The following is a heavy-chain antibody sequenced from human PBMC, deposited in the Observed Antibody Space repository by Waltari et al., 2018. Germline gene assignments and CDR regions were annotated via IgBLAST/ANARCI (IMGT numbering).Heavy chain of an antibody. CDR1: GGSFSAYY. J-gene: IGHJ4*02. Sequence: QVQLQQWGAGLLKPSETLSLTCAVYGGSFSAYYWSWIRQPPGKGLEWIGEINHSVNTNYNPSLKSRVTISVDTSKNQFSLKLSSVTAADTAVYYCARVGGYASGSPRFDYWGRGTLVTVSS. CDR2: INHSVNT. CDR3: ARVGGYASGSPRFDY. D-gene: IGHD3-10*01. V-gene: IGHV4-34*02.